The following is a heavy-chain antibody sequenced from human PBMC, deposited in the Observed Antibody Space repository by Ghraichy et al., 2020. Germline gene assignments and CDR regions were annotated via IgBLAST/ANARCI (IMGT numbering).Heavy chain of an antibody. CDR1: GGSFSGYY. V-gene: IGHV4-34*01. CDR3: ARGRGFKVFDY. J-gene: IGHJ4*02. CDR2: INHSGST. Sequence: SENRSLTCAVSGGSFSGYYWSWIRQPPGKGLEWIGEINHSGSTNYTPSLKSRVTFSVDTSKNQFSLKLSSVTAADTALYYCARGRGFKVFDYWGQGTLVTVSS. D-gene: IGHD5-24*01.